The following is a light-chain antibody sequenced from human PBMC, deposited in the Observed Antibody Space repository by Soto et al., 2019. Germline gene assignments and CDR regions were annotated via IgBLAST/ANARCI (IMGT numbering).Light chain of an antibody. J-gene: IGLJ3*02. Sequence: QSVLTQPPSASGTPGQRVTISCSGSSSNIGSNTVHWYQQLPGTAPKLLIYDNDQRPSGVPDRFSGSKSDTSASLAINGLQSEDEADYYCAAWDDSLNGWVFGGGTKLTVL. CDR1: SSNIGSNT. V-gene: IGLV1-44*01. CDR3: AAWDDSLNGWV. CDR2: DND.